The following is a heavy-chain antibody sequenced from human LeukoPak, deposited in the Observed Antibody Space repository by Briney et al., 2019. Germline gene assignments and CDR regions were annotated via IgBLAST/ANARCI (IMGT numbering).Heavy chain of an antibody. J-gene: IGHJ4*02. D-gene: IGHD3-3*01. CDR3: ARAGYDFWSCYYYLDY. V-gene: IGHV4-34*01. CDR2: INHSGST. CDR1: GGSFSGYY. Sequence: SETLSLTCAVYGGSFSGYYWSWIRQPPGKGLEWIGEINHSGSTNYNPSLKSRVTISVDTSKNQFSLKLSSVTAADTAVYYCARAGYDFWSCYYYLDYWGQGTLVTVSS.